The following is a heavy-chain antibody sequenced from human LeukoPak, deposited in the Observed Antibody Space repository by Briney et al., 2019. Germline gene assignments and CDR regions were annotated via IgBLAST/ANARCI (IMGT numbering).Heavy chain of an antibody. V-gene: IGHV4-59*08. CDR2: IYYSGST. CDR1: GGFISSYY. J-gene: IGHJ4*02. Sequence: SETLSLTCTVSGGFISSYYWSWIRQPPPKGLEWIGDIYYSGSTNYNPSLKSRVTISVDTSKNQFSLRLSSVTAADTAVYYSARLASGSYGPLTPFDYWGKGTLVTVSS. CDR3: ARLASGSYGPLTPFDY. D-gene: IGHD1-26*01.